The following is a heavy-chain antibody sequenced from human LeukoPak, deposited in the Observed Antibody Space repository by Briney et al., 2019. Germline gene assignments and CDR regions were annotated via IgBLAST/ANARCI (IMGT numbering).Heavy chain of an antibody. CDR2: INPNSGDT. Sequence: GSSVKVSCKASGGTFSSYAVSWVRLTPGQGLEWMGWINPNSGDTNYAQKFQGRVTMTRDTSISTAYMELSRLRSDDTAVYYCARVRYRLAETYIDYWGQGTLVTVSS. D-gene: IGHD3-16*01. CDR1: GGTFSSYA. V-gene: IGHV1-2*02. CDR3: ARVRYRLAETYIDY. J-gene: IGHJ4*02.